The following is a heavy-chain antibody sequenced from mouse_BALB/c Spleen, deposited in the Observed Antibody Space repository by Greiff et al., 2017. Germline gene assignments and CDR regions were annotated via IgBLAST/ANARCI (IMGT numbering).Heavy chain of an antibody. D-gene: IGHD2-12*01. V-gene: IGHV5-6-5*01. J-gene: IGHJ3*01. Sequence: DVQLVESGGGLVKPGGSLKLSCAASGFTFSSYAMSWVRQTPEKRLEWVASISSGGSTYYPDSVKGRFTISRDNARNILYLQMSSLRSEDTAMYYCARDLRPLAYWGQGTLVTVSA. CDR2: ISSGGST. CDR3: ARDLRPLAY. CDR1: GFTFSSYA.